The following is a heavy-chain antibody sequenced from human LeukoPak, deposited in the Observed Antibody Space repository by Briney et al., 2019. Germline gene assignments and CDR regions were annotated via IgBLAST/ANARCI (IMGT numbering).Heavy chain of an antibody. CDR3: ARRGYYYDSSGGSYYFDY. CDR1: GGSISSCDYY. D-gene: IGHD3-22*01. CDR2: IYYSGST. V-gene: IGHV4-30-4*08. J-gene: IGHJ4*02. Sequence: SQTLSLTCTVSGGSISSCDYYWSWIRQPPGRGLEWIGYIYYSGSTYYNPSLKSRVTISVDTSKNQFSLKLSSVTSADTAVYYCARRGYYYDSSGGSYYFDYWGQGTLVTVSS.